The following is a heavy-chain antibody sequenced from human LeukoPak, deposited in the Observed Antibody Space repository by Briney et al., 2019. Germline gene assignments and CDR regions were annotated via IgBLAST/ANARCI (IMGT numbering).Heavy chain of an antibody. V-gene: IGHV1-46*01. Sequence: ASVKVSCKASGYTFTSYYMHWVRQAPGQGLEWMGIINPSGGSTSYAQKFQGRVTMTRDTSTSTVYMELSSLRSEDTAVYYCARGSYTYYYGSGSSKTCNWFDPWGQGTLVTVSS. CDR3: ARGSYTYYYGSGSSKTCNWFDP. J-gene: IGHJ5*02. D-gene: IGHD3-10*01. CDR2: INPSGGST. CDR1: GYTFTSYY.